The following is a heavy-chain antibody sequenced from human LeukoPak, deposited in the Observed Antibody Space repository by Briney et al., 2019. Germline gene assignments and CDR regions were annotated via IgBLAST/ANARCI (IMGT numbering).Heavy chain of an antibody. V-gene: IGHV4-39*01. CDR1: GGSISSSSCF. D-gene: IGHD6-19*01. J-gene: IGHJ4*02. Sequence: SETLSLTCTVSGGSISSSSCFWGWIRQPPGKGLEWIGNIYYRGDTYYNPSLKSRVTMSVDTSKNQFSLKLSSVTAADTAVYFCARQVVAVAGTGYFDYWGQGTLVTVSS. CDR2: IYYRGDT. CDR3: ARQVVAVAGTGYFDY.